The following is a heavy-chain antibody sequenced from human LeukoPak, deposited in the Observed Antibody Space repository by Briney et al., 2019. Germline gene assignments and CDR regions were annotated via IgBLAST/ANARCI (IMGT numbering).Heavy chain of an antibody. CDR2: ISAYNGNT. D-gene: IGHD5-18*01. J-gene: IGHJ4*02. V-gene: IGHV1-18*01. Sequence: GASVKVSCKASGYTFSNYAITWVRQAPGQGLEWMGWISAYNGNTNYAPKLQGRVTMTTDTSTSAAYMELRSLRSDGTAVYYCARAWGEDTAVRPYYFDYWGQGSLVTVSS. CDR3: ARAWGEDTAVRPYYFDY. CDR1: GYTFSNYA.